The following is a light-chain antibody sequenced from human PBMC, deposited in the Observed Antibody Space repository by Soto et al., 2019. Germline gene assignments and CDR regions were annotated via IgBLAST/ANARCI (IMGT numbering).Light chain of an antibody. CDR1: QSVSSSY. Sequence: EIVLTQSPGTLSLSPGERATLSCRASQSVSSSYLAWYQHKPGQAPRLLIYSASSRGTGVPDRFSGSGSGTDITLTISRLEPEDFAVYYCQQYGSSPYTFGQGTRLEI. V-gene: IGKV3-20*01. CDR3: QQYGSSPYT. J-gene: IGKJ2*01. CDR2: SAS.